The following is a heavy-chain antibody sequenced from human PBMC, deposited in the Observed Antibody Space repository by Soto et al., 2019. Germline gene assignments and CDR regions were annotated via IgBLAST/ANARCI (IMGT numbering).Heavy chain of an antibody. CDR2: IYYSGST. Sequence: PSETLSLTCTVSGGSISSGGYYWSWIRQHPGKGLEWIGYIYYSGSTYYNPSLKSRVTISVDTSKNQFSLKLSSVTAADTAVYYCARWRKGRLLGCDYWGQGTLVTVSS. J-gene: IGHJ4*02. D-gene: IGHD6-25*01. CDR1: GGSISSGGYY. V-gene: IGHV4-31*03. CDR3: ARWRKGRLLGCDY.